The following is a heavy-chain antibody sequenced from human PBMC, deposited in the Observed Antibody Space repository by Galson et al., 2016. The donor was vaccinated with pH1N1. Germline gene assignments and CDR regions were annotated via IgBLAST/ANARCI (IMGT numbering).Heavy chain of an antibody. V-gene: IGHV4-4*07. CDR2: VYSSGST. Sequence: SETLSLTCTVSGGSISSYYWSWIRQPAGKGLEWIGRVYSSGSTNYNPSLRSRVTMSVDRSKNQFSLKLTSVTAADTAVYSCARLWFWELGKYFDYWGQGTLVTVSS. CDR1: GGSISSYY. CDR3: ARLWFWELGKYFDY. D-gene: IGHD1-26*01. J-gene: IGHJ4*02.